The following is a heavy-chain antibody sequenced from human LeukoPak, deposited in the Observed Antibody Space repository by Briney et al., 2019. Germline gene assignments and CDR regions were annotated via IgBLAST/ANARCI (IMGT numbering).Heavy chain of an antibody. CDR1: GFTFDDYG. D-gene: IGHD1-26*01. CDR2: INWNGGST. V-gene: IGHV3-20*04. CDR3: ARDTDSGSYGGGFPL. J-gene: IGHJ4*02. Sequence: GGSLRLSCAASGFTFDDYGMSWVRQAPGKGLEWVSGINWNGGSTGYADSVKGRFTISRGNAKNSLYLQMNSLRAEDTALYYCARDTDSGSYGGGFPLWGQGTLVTVSS.